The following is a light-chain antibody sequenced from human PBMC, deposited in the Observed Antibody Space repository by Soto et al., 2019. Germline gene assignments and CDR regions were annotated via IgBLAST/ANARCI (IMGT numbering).Light chain of an antibody. J-gene: IGKJ1*01. CDR3: QQYNSWPET. Sequence: EIVLTQSPDTLSVSPGERATLSCRASQSVRTYLAWYQVKPGQAPRLLIYDASTRATGIPARFSGSGSGTEFTLTISSLQSEDFAVYYCQQYNSWPETFGQGTKVDIK. CDR1: QSVRTY. CDR2: DAS. V-gene: IGKV3-15*01.